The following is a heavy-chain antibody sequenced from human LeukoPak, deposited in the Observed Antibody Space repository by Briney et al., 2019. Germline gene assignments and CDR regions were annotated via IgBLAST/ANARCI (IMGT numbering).Heavy chain of an antibody. Sequence: ASVKVSCKASGYTFTSYGISWVRQAPGQGLEWMGWISAYNGNTNYAQKLQGRVTMTTDTSTSTAYMELRSLRSDDTAVYYCARGPRGSGSYYSGLSEYFQHWGQGTLVTVSS. J-gene: IGHJ1*01. CDR2: ISAYNGNT. V-gene: IGHV1-18*01. CDR3: ARGPRGSGSYYSGLSEYFQH. D-gene: IGHD1-26*01. CDR1: GYTFTSYG.